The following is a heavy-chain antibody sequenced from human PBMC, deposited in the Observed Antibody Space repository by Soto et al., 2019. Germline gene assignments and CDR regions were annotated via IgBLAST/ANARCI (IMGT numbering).Heavy chain of an antibody. D-gene: IGHD4-4*01. Sequence: EVQVVEAGGGLVQPGGSLRLSCAASGFTFNNYSMNWVRRAPGKGLEWLSYISSSSRTIYYADSVKGRFTISRDNAKNSLYLQMNSLRDDDTALYYCVRDSRHDYSNSLSSGWLDPWGQGTLVTVSS. CDR2: ISSSSRTI. V-gene: IGHV3-48*02. CDR3: VRDSRHDYSNSLSSGWLDP. J-gene: IGHJ5*02. CDR1: GFTFNNYS.